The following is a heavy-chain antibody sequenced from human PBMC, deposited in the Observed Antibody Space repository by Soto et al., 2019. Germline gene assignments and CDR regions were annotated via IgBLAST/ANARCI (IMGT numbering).Heavy chain of an antibody. Sequence: GSLRLSCAASGFTFSSYSMNWVRQAPGKGLEWVSSISSSSSYIYYADSVKGRFTTSRDNAKNSLYLQMNSLRAEDTAVYYCARADYYYYGMDVWGQGTTVTVSS. CDR1: GFTFSSYS. CDR3: ARADYYYYGMDV. J-gene: IGHJ6*02. V-gene: IGHV3-21*01. CDR2: ISSSSSYI.